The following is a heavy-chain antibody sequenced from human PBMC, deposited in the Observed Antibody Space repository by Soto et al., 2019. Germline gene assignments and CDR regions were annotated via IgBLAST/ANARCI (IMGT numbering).Heavy chain of an antibody. D-gene: IGHD6-6*01. J-gene: IGHJ4*02. CDR1: GFSFSNYA. V-gene: IGHV3-23*01. CDR3: AKGPPRIAAPYYFDY. CDR2: ISASGDYT. Sequence: GSLRLSCAASGFSFSNYAMSWVRQAPGKGLEWVSIISASGDYTYYADSVKGRFTISRDNSENTLYLQMNSLRAEDTAVYYCAKGPPRIAAPYYFDYWGQGTLVTVSS.